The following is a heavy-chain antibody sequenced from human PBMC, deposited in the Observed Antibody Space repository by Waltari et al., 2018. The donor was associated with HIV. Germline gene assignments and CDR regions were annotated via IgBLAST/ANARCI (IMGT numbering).Heavy chain of an antibody. J-gene: IGHJ6*02. CDR2: IYYSGST. CDR1: GGSISSSSYY. CDR3: ARGEGAMVRGVIAHYYGMDV. V-gene: IGHV4-39*07. Sequence: QLQLQESGPGLVKPSETLSLTCTVSGGSISSSSYYWGWIRQPPGKGLEWIGSIYYSGSTYYNPSLKSRVTISVDTSKNQFSLKLSSVTAADTAVYYCARGEGAMVRGVIAHYYGMDVWGQGTTVTVSS. D-gene: IGHD3-10*01.